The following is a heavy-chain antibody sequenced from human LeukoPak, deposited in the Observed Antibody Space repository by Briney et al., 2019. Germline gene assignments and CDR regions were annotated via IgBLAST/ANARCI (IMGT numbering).Heavy chain of an antibody. D-gene: IGHD4-17*01. V-gene: IGHV3-23*01. Sequence: GGSLKLSCEASGFTFSSYAMSWVRQAPGKGLEWVSAISGSGGSTYYADSVKGRFTISRDNSKNTLYLQMNSLRAEDTAVYYCAKDRADYGDCVDYWGQGTLVTVSS. J-gene: IGHJ4*02. CDR3: AKDRADYGDCVDY. CDR1: GFTFSSYA. CDR2: ISGSGGST.